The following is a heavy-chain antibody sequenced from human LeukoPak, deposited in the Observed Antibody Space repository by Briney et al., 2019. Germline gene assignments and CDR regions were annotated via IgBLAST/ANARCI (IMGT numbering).Heavy chain of an antibody. D-gene: IGHD4-17*01. CDR3: ARDPFGGDYSAFDI. CDR2: IYYSGST. J-gene: IGHJ3*02. Sequence: SETLSLTCTVSGCSISSYYWSWIRQPPGKGLEWIGYIYYSGSTNYNPSLKSRVTISVDTSKNQFSLKLSSVTAADTAVYYCARDPFGGDYSAFDIWGQGTMVTVST. CDR1: GCSISSYY. V-gene: IGHV4-59*12.